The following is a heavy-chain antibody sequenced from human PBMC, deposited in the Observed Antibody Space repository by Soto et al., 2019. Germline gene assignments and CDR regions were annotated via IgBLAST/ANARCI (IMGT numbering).Heavy chain of an antibody. D-gene: IGHD5-18*01. V-gene: IGHV4-4*07. CDR3: ARGAIYSYGPYYFDY. CDR1: GGSISSYY. J-gene: IGHJ4*02. CDR2: IYTSGST. Sequence: SETLSLTCTVSGGSISSYYWSWIRQPAGKGLEWIGRIYTSGSTNYNPSLKSRVTMSVDTSKNQFPLKLSSVTAADTAVYYCARGAIYSYGPYYFDYWGQGTLVTVSS.